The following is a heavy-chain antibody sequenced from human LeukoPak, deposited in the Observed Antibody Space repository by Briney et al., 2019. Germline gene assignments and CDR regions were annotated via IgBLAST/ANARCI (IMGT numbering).Heavy chain of an antibody. Sequence: PGGSLRLSCAASGFTFSSYAMSWVRQAPGKGLEWVSAISGSGGSTYYADSVKGRFTISRDNSKNTLYLQMNSLRAEDTAVYYCAKGGGYCGGDCYELGAFDIWGQGTMVTVS. CDR3: AKGGGYCGGDCYELGAFDI. D-gene: IGHD2-21*02. J-gene: IGHJ3*02. V-gene: IGHV3-23*01. CDR1: GFTFSSYA. CDR2: ISGSGGST.